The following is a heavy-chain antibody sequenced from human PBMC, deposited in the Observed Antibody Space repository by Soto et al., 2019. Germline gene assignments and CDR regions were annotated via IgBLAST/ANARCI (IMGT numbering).Heavy chain of an antibody. Sequence: LRLSCAASGFTFNTYGMHWVRQAPGKGLEWVAVIWYDGSQKYYADSVKGRFTISRDNSKNTMYLQMNSLRAEDTAVYYCARIDCTGGNCRPYAYYDMDVWGEGTTVTVS. D-gene: IGHD2-15*01. CDR2: IWYDGSQK. J-gene: IGHJ6*02. CDR1: GFTFNTYG. V-gene: IGHV3-33*01. CDR3: ARIDCTGGNCRPYAYYDMDV.